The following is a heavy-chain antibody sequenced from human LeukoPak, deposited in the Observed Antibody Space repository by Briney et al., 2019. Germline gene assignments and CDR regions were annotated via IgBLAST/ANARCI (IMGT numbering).Heavy chain of an antibody. Sequence: GESLKISCKGFGYSFTTYWIGWVRQMPGKGLEWMGIIYPGDSDTKYSPSFQGQVTISADKSNSTAYLQWSSLKASDTAMYYCARGGAATILTLNWLAPWGQGTLVTVSS. CDR2: IYPGDSDT. J-gene: IGHJ5*02. D-gene: IGHD3-3*01. CDR1: GYSFTTYW. V-gene: IGHV5-51*01. CDR3: ARGGAATILTLNWLAP.